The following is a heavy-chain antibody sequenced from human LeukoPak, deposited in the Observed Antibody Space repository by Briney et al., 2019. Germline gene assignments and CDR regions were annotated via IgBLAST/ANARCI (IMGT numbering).Heavy chain of an antibody. CDR1: GYDFYGYW. CDR3: ARFNSPSPSGNRFDP. V-gene: IGHV5-51*01. Sequence: GESLKISCKGSGYDFYGYWIGWVRQMSGKGLEWLGIIYPDDSRIIYSPSFEGQFTLSADKSISTAYLQWSSLKASDTAIYYCARFNSPSPSGNRFDPWGQGTLVTVSS. J-gene: IGHJ5*02. CDR2: IYPDDSRI. D-gene: IGHD2/OR15-2a*01.